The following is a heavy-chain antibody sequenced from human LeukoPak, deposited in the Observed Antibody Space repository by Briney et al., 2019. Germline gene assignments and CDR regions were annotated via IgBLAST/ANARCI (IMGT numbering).Heavy chain of an antibody. V-gene: IGHV4-39*01. Sequence: SETLSLTCTVSGGSISSNSYYWGWIRQPPGKGLEWIGSVYYSGYTYYNPSLKSRVTISVDTSNDQFSLKLSSVTAADTAVYYCARLSTTVTTRFDYWGQGTLVTVSS. CDR2: VYYSGYT. D-gene: IGHD4-17*01. CDR1: GGSISSNSYY. CDR3: ARLSTTVTTRFDY. J-gene: IGHJ4*02.